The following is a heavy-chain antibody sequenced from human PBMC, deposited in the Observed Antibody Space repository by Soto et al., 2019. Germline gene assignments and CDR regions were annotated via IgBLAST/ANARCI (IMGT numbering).Heavy chain of an antibody. J-gene: IGHJ4*02. Sequence: QVQLVQSGAEVKKPGASVKVSCKASGYTFTNFGISWVRQAPGQGLEWMGWISAYNGNTNYAQKFQATVTMTTDTSTSTAYMEVRSLRFHDTAVYSCPRGGTPIDYSGQGTLVTLSS. CDR1: GYTFTNFG. CDR3: PRGGTPIDY. V-gene: IGHV1-18*01. CDR2: ISAYNGNT. D-gene: IGHD3-16*01.